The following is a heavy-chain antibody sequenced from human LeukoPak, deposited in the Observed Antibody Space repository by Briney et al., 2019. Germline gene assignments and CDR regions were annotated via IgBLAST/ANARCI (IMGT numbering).Heavy chain of an antibody. CDR3: ARAGSSWYWFDP. Sequence: SETLSLTCTVSGGSISSGSYYWSWIRQPAGKGLEWIGRIYTSGSTNYNPSLKSRVTISVDTSKNQSSLKLSSVTAADTAVYYCARAGSSWYWFDPWGQGTLVTVSS. V-gene: IGHV4-61*02. CDR2: IYTSGST. J-gene: IGHJ5*02. D-gene: IGHD6-13*01. CDR1: GGSISSGSYY.